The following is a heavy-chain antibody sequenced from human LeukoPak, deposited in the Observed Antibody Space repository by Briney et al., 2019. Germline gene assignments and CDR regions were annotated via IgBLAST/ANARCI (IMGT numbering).Heavy chain of an antibody. CDR2: VQHIGGET. Sequence: GGSLRLSCAGSGFTFSNSWMGWVRQAPGKGLEWVANVQHIGGETYYVDSVKGRFTISRDNSKNTLYLQMNSLRAEDTAVYYCARDDGDSSGYYYRYGAFDIWGQGTMVTVSS. D-gene: IGHD3-22*01. CDR3: ARDDGDSSGYYYRYGAFDI. V-gene: IGHV3-7*01. CDR1: GFTFSNSW. J-gene: IGHJ3*02.